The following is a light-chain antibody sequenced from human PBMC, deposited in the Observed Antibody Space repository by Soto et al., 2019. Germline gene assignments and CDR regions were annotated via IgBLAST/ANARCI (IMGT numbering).Light chain of an antibody. J-gene: IGLJ3*02. Sequence: QSVLTQPASASGSPGQSIIISCTGTSSDVGSYNFVSWYQQHPGKAPKLMIYEVSKRPSGVSNRFSGSKSGNTASLTISGLQPEDEADYYCCSYAGNSGVFGGGTKVTVL. CDR1: SSDVGSYNF. CDR3: CSYAGNSGV. CDR2: EVS. V-gene: IGLV2-23*02.